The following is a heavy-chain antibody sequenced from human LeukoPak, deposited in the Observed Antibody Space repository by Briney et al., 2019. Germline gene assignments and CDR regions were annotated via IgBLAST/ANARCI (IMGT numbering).Heavy chain of an antibody. J-gene: IGHJ3*02. CDR2: INHSGST. CDR1: GGSISSYY. CDR3: ARVDCSSTSCYWGFDAFDI. V-gene: IGHV4-34*01. Sequence: PSETLSLTCTVSGGSISSYYWSWIRQPPGKGLEWIGEINHSGSTNYNPSLKSRVTISVDTSKNQFSLKLSSVTAADTAVYYCARVDCSSTSCYWGFDAFDIWGQGTMVTVSS. D-gene: IGHD2-2*01.